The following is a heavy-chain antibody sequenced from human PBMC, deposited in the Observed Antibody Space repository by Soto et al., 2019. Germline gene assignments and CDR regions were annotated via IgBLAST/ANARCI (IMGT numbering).Heavy chain of an antibody. D-gene: IGHD2-21*02. J-gene: IGHJ6*02. CDR3: AREETAWPLAYGLDV. CDR1: GFTFSGYS. V-gene: IGHV3-21*01. CDR2: ISTRSDI. Sequence: GGSLRLSCAASGFTFSGYSMNWVRQSPGKGLEWVASISTRSDIYYADSVKGRFTISRDNAKNSVSLQMNSLRAEDTAVYYCAREETAWPLAYGLDVWGQGTTVTVSS.